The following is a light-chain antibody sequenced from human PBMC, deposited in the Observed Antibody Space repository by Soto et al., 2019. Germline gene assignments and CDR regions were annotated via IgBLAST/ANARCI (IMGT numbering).Light chain of an antibody. Sequence: QSVLTQSASVSGSPGQSITISCAGTSSDVGAYNYVSWYQQHPGKAPKLIIYDVSNRPSGVSNRFSGSKSGNTASLTISALQAEDEADYYCSSFTSSSTRGFGTGTKVTV. V-gene: IGLV2-14*01. CDR1: SSDVGAYNY. CDR2: DVS. CDR3: SSFTSSSTRG. J-gene: IGLJ1*01.